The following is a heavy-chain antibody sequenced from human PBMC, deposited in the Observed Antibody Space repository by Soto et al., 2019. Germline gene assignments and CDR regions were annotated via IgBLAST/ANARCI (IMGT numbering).Heavy chain of an antibody. D-gene: IGHD6-19*01. J-gene: IGHJ4*02. CDR3: ASRSSGWYLDY. V-gene: IGHV3-33*01. Sequence: GGSLRLSCAASGFTFSSYGMHWVRQAPGKGLEWVAVIWYDGSNKYYADSVKGRFTISRDNSKNTLYLQMNSLRAEDTAVYYCASRSSGWYLDYWSQGTLVTVSS. CDR2: IWYDGSNK. CDR1: GFTFSSYG.